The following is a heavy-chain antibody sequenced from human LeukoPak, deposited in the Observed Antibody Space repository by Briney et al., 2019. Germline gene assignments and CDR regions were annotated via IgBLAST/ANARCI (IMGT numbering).Heavy chain of an antibody. J-gene: IGHJ3*02. CDR2: IIPIFGTA. CDR1: GYTFTCYY. D-gene: IGHD5-18*01. CDR3: ASRRYSYGHDAFDI. V-gene: IGHV1-69*06. Sequence: SVKVSCKASGYTFTCYYMHWVRQAPGQGLEWMGGIIPIFGTANYAQKFQGRVTITADKSTSTAYMELSSLRSEDTAVYYCASRRYSYGHDAFDIWGQGTMVTVSS.